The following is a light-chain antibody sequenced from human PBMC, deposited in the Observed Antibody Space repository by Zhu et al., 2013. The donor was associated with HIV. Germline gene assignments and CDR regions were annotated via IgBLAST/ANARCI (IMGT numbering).Light chain of an antibody. CDR2: GAS. CDR3: QQYNNWPPLT. V-gene: IGKV3-15*01. CDR1: QSVSRN. J-gene: IGKJ4*01. Sequence: EIVMTQSPATLSVSPGERATLSCRASQSVSRNLAWYQQKPGQAPRLLIYGASTRATGIPAGFSGSGSGTEFTLTISSLQSEDFAVYYCQQYNNWPPLTFGGGTKVEIK.